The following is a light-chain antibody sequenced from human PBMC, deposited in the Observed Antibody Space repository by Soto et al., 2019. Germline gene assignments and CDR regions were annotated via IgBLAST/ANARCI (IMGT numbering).Light chain of an antibody. CDR2: SNN. CDR1: SSNIGSNT. V-gene: IGLV1-44*01. Sequence: QSVLTQPPSASATPGQRVTISCSGSSSNIGSNTVNWYQQLPGTAPKLLIYSNNQRPSGVPDRFSGSTSGTSASLAISGLQSEDEAEYYCAAWDDSLNGPVFGGGTQLTVL. CDR3: AAWDDSLNGPV. J-gene: IGLJ2*01.